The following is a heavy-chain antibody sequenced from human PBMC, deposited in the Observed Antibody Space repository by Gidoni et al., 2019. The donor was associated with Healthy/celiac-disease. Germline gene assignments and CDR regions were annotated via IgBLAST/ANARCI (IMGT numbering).Heavy chain of an antibody. J-gene: IGHJ4*02. D-gene: IGHD3-22*01. CDR3: ARGDYDSSGPLRWYYFDY. CDR1: GFPFSIYS. V-gene: IGHV3-48*02. Sequence: EVQLVESGGGLVQPGGSLRLSCAASGFPFSIYSMNWVRQAPGKGLEWVSYISSSSSTIYYADSVKGRFTISRDNAKNSLNLQMNSLRDEDTAVYYCARGDYDSSGPLRWYYFDYWGQGTLVTVSS. CDR2: ISSSSSTI.